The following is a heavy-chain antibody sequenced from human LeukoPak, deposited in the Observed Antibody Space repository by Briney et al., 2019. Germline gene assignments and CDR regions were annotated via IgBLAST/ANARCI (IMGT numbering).Heavy chain of an antibody. CDR1: GYTFTGYY. J-gene: IGHJ3*02. D-gene: IGHD1-26*01. CDR2: FDPEDRQT. CDR3: ATEWVGGAFDI. V-gene: IGHV1-24*01. Sequence: GSVSVSCTASGYTFTGYYMHWVRQAPGKGLEGMGGFDPEDRQTLYAHNFQGTFTMTEDTSTDTPYMELSSLRSEDTALYYCATEWVGGAFDIWGQGTIVTVSS.